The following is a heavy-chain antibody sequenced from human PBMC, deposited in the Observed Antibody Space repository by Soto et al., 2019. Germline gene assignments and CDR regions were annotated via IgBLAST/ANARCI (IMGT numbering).Heavy chain of an antibody. CDR2: ISGSGGST. J-gene: IGHJ4*02. CDR3: AKTYYYDSSGYYYDY. V-gene: IGHV3-23*01. D-gene: IGHD3-22*01. Sequence: GGSLRLSCAASGFTFSSYAMIWVRQAPGKGLEWVSAISGSGGSTYYADSVKGRFTISRDNSKNTLYLQMNSLRAEDTAVYYCAKTYYYDSSGYYYDYWGQGTLVTVSS. CDR1: GFTFSSYA.